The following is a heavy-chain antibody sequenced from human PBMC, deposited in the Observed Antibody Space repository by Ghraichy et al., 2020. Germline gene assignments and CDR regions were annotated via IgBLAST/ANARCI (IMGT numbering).Heavy chain of an antibody. D-gene: IGHD1-7*01. CDR2: IRNKAYRGTT. V-gene: IGHV3-49*03. CDR1: GFTFGDYA. Sequence: GGSLRLSCTASGFTFGDYAMSWFRQAPGKGLEWVGLIRNKAYRGTTEYAAAVKGRFTISRDDSKSIAYLQMNSLKTEDTAVYYCTRDWNCLDYWGQGTLVTVSS. CDR3: TRDWNCLDY. J-gene: IGHJ4*02.